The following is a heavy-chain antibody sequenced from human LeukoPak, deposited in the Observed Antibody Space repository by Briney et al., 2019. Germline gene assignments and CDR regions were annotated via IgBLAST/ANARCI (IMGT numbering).Heavy chain of an antibody. D-gene: IGHD2-21*01. CDR3: ARAPFGNCGGGPCHFRDIDNWYDP. Sequence: ASVKVSCKASGYAFTTYDTNWVRQAAGQGFEWMGWMNPKSGDAAYADKFQGRVAITRDTSINTAFLGLSALTSDDTAVYYCARAPFGNCGGGPCHFRDIDNWYDPWGQGTLVTVSS. J-gene: IGHJ5*02. CDR1: GYAFTTYD. V-gene: IGHV1-8*03. CDR2: MNPKSGDA.